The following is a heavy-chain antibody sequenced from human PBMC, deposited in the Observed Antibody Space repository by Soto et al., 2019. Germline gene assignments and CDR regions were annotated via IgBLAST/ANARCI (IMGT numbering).Heavy chain of an antibody. CDR2: IRSKSDGGTT. D-gene: IGHD1-26*01. V-gene: IGHV3-15*01. CDR1: GLTFNNAL. J-gene: IGHJ4*02. Sequence: RGSLGLSCVASGLTFNNALMNWVRQAPGKGLEWVGRIRSKSDGGTTDYAAPVKGRFTISRDDSKNMVDLQMSSLKTEDTALCYCTTYSGAAFEYWGEGALVTV. CDR3: TTYSGAAFEY.